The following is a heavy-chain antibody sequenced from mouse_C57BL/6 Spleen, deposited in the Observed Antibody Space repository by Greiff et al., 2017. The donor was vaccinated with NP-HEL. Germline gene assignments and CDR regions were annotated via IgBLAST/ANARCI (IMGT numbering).Heavy chain of an antibody. D-gene: IGHD2-5*01. Sequence: QVQLQQPGAELVKPGASVKLSCKASGYTFTSYWMHWVKQRPGQGLEWIGMIHPNSGSTNYNEKFKSKATLTVDKSSSTAYMQLSSLTSEDSAVYYCARENSNYVGWYFDVWGTGTTVTVSS. CDR1: GYTFTSYW. V-gene: IGHV1-64*01. J-gene: IGHJ1*03. CDR2: IHPNSGST. CDR3: ARENSNYVGWYFDV.